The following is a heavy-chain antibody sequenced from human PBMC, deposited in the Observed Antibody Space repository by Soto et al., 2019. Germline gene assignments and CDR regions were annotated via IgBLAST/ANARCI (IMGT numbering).Heavy chain of an antibody. CDR1: GYSFTSYW. J-gene: IGHJ6*03. Sequence: PGESLKISCKGSGYSFTSYWIGWVRQMPGKGLEWMGIIYPGDSDTRYSPSFQGQVTISADKSISTAYLQWSSLKASDTAMYYCARHVDGSGSYPYYYYYMDVWGKGTTVTVSS. D-gene: IGHD3-10*01. CDR2: IYPGDSDT. V-gene: IGHV5-51*01. CDR3: ARHVDGSGSYPYYYYYMDV.